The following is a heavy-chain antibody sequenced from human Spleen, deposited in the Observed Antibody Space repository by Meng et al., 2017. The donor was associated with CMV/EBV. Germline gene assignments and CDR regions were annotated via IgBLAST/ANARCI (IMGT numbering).Heavy chain of an antibody. CDR1: GYTFTSYG. CDR3: AAGYYGSGGYYRTPFDY. CDR2: ISAYNGNT. D-gene: IGHD3-22*01. V-gene: IGHV1-18*01. Sequence: ASVKVSCKASGYTFTSYGISWVRQAPGQGLEWMGWISAYNGNTNYAQKLQGRVTMTTDTSTSTAYMELRSLRSDDTAVYYCAAGYYGSGGYYRTPFDYWGQGTLVTVSS. J-gene: IGHJ4*02.